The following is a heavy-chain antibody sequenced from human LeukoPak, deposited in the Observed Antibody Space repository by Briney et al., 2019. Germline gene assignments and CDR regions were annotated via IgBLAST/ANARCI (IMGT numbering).Heavy chain of an antibody. CDR3: ARDIVVVTAILDY. Sequence: GGSLRLSCAASGFTFSSYWMSWVRQAPGKRLEWVANIKQDGSEKYYVDSVKGRFTISRDNAKNSLYLQMNSLSAEDTAVYYCARDIVVVTAILDYWGQGTVVTVSS. CDR2: IKQDGSEK. J-gene: IGHJ4*02. CDR1: GFTFSSYW. D-gene: IGHD2-21*02. V-gene: IGHV3-7*01.